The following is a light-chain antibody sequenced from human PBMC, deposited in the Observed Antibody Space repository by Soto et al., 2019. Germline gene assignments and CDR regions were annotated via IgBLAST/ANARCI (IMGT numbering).Light chain of an antibody. V-gene: IGKV1-39*01. Sequence: DIQMTQSPSSLSASVGDRVTITCRASQSISSYLNWYQQKPGKAPKLLIYAASSLQSGVPSRFSGSGSGTDFTLTISSLHPEDFATYYCQLSYSTPPWTFGQGTKVDIK. CDR1: QSISSY. CDR3: QLSYSTPPWT. CDR2: AAS. J-gene: IGKJ1*01.